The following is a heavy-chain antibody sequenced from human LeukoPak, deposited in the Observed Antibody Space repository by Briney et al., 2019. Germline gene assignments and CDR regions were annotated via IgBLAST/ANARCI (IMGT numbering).Heavy chain of an antibody. CDR3: AKVVYQDNYGPFDP. Sequence: ASVKVSCKASGGTFSSYAISWVRQAPGQGLEWMGRIIPILGIANYAQKFQGRVTITADKSTSTAYMELSSLRSEDTAIYYCAKVVYQDNYGPFDPWGQGTLVTVSS. V-gene: IGHV1-69*04. CDR2: IIPILGIA. D-gene: IGHD5-24*01. J-gene: IGHJ5*02. CDR1: GGTFSSYA.